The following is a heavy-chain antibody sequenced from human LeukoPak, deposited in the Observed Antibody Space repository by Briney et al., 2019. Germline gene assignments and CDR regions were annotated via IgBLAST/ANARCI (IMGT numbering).Heavy chain of an antibody. D-gene: IGHD1-7*01. CDR1: GFTVSSNY. CDR2: IFSGGST. V-gene: IGHV3-53*01. CDR3: ARGAGGTREYYFDS. J-gene: IGHJ4*02. Sequence: GGSLRLSCAASGFTVSSNYMNGVRQAPGKGLEWVSVIFSGGSTDYADSLKGRFTISRDKSKNTLYLQMNSLRADDTAVYYCARGAGGTREYYFDSWGQGTLVTVSS.